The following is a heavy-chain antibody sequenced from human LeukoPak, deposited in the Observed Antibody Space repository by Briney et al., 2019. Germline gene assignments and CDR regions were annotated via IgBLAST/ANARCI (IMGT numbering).Heavy chain of an antibody. CDR1: GGSISSHY. D-gene: IGHD6-13*01. Sequence: PSETLSLTCTVSGGSISSHYWSWIRQPPGKGLEWVGYNSGTTNYNPSLKSRVTISVDTSKNQFSLKLSSVTAADTAVYYCARGVYIAAAQYGYWGQGTLVTVSS. CDR2: NSGTT. J-gene: IGHJ4*02. CDR3: ARGVYIAAAQYGY. V-gene: IGHV4-59*11.